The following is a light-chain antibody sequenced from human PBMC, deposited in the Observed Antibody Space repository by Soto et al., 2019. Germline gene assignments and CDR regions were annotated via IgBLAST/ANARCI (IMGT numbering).Light chain of an antibody. CDR3: QQRSNWPIT. CDR1: QSVSSY. V-gene: IGKV3-11*01. Sequence: EIVLTQCPATLXFSPGXXXXXXXRASQSVSSYLAWYQQKPGQAPRLLIYDASNRATGIPARFSGSGSGTDFTLTISSLEPEDFAVYYCQQRSNWPITFGQGTRLEIK. CDR2: DAS. J-gene: IGKJ5*01.